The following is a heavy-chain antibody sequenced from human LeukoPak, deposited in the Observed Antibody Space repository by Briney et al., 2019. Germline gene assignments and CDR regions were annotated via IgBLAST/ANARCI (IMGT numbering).Heavy chain of an antibody. CDR1: GLTLTTFD. D-gene: IGHD6-25*01. Sequence: GGSLRLSCTASGLTLTTFDMVWVRQAPGRGLEWVSMISGNDPTKIYADSVKGRFTISRDDLKNTIYLQMDSLRDEDTAFYYCAKGLDTYSSRYLNRIFDSLGQGTLVTVSS. V-gene: IGHV3-23*01. CDR2: ISGNDPTK. CDR3: AKGLDTYSSRYLNRIFDS. J-gene: IGHJ5*01.